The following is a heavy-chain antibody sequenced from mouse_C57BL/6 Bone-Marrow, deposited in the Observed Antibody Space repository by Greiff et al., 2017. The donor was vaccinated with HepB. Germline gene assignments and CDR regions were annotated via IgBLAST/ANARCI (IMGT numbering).Heavy chain of an antibody. D-gene: IGHD2-4*01. CDR1: GFNIKNTY. CDR3: ARRDYDTRHAMDY. V-gene: IGHV14-3*01. CDR2: IDPANGNT. Sequence: EVKLVESVAELVRPGASVKLSCTASGFNIKNTYMHWVKQRPEQGLEWIGRIDPANGNTKYAPKFQGKATITADTSANTAYLQLSSLTSEDTAIYHCARRDYDTRHAMDYWGQGTSVTVSS. J-gene: IGHJ4*01.